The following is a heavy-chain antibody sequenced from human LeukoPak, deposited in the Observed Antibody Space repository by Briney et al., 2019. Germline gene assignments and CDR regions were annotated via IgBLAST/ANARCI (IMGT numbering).Heavy chain of an antibody. CDR1: GYTFTSYA. J-gene: IGHJ4*02. D-gene: IGHD3-10*01. V-gene: IGHV1-3*01. CDR3: ARDSYLSHITMVVGY. Sequence: GASVKVSCKASGYTFTSYAMHWVRQAPGQRLEWMGWINAGNGNTKYSQKFQGRVTITRDTSASTAYMELSSLRSEDTAVYYCARDSYLSHITMVVGYWGQGTLVTVSS. CDR2: INAGNGNT.